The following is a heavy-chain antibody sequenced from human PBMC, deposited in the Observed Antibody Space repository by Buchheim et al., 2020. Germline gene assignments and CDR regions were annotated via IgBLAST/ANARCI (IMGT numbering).Heavy chain of an antibody. Sequence: QVQLQESGPGPVKPSETLSLTCSVSGGSIFTYYWSWIRQAPGKGLEWIGYMDGSGRSNYNPSLKSRVTISVDTSKNQFSLNLSSVTAADTAIYYCAKKRSDNWFDPWGQGTL. V-gene: IGHV4-59*01. CDR1: GGSIFTYY. CDR3: AKKRSDNWFDP. CDR2: MDGSGRS. J-gene: IGHJ5*02.